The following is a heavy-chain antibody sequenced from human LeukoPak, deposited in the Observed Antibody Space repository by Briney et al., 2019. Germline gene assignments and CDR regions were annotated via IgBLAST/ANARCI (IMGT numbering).Heavy chain of an antibody. Sequence: KGGESLKISCKGSGYSFTSYWIGWVRQMPGKGLEWMGIIYPGDSDTRYSPSFQGQVTISADKSISTAYLQWSSLKASDTAMYYCARLYDSSGYWGNYFDYWGQGTLVTVSS. J-gene: IGHJ4*02. CDR2: IYPGDSDT. CDR1: GYSFTSYW. V-gene: IGHV5-51*01. CDR3: ARLYDSSGYWGNYFDY. D-gene: IGHD3-22*01.